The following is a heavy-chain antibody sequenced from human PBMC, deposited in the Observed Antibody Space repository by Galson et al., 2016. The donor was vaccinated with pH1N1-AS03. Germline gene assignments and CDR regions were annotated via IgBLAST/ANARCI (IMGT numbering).Heavy chain of an antibody. CDR1: GYIFTSHY. V-gene: IGHV1-46*01. CDR3: VREVTVGGTPCYEGDECWFDP. Sequence: SVKVSCKASGYIFTSHYMHWVRQAPGQGLEWVGIVNPSAGTAMYAQKFQGRVSMSRDTSTSSVYMELSSLRSEDTATYYCVREVTVGGTPCYEGDECWFDPWGQGSLVTVSS. D-gene: IGHD2-2*01. CDR2: VNPSAGTA. J-gene: IGHJ5*02.